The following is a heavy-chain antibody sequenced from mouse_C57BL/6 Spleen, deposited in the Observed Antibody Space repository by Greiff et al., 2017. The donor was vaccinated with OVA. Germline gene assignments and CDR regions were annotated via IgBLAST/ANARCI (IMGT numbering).Heavy chain of an antibody. J-gene: IGHJ2*01. CDR1: GFTFSDYY. V-gene: IGHV5-12*01. CDR2: ISNGGGST. Sequence: EVKLMESGGGLVQPGGSLKLSCAASGFTFSDYYMYWVRQTPEKRLEWVAYISNGGGSTYYPDTVKGRFTISRDNAKNTLYLQMSRLKSEDTAMYYCARHRYSFDYWGQGTTLTVSS. CDR3: ARHRYSFDY.